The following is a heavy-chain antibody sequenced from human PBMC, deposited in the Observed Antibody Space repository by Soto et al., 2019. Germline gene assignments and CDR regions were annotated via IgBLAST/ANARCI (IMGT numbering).Heavy chain of an antibody. Sequence: QLQLQESGPGLVKPSETLSLSCTFSGGSVSGSNNYWGWIRQPPGKGLEWIGSIHYSGTTYYKSTLRSRLTISVDTSKNRCSLRLTSVTAADTAVYFCARKDFWTHGPVLWGQGTLVTVSS. D-gene: IGHD3-3*01. CDR1: GGSVSGSNNY. V-gene: IGHV4-39*02. CDR2: IHYSGTT. CDR3: ARKDFWTHGPVL. J-gene: IGHJ4*02.